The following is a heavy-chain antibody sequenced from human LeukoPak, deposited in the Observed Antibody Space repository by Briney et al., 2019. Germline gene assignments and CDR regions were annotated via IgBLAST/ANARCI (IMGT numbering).Heavy chain of an antibody. Sequence: ASVKVSCKTSGYTFTSYYMHWVRQAPGQGLEWVGIINPSVGSTSYAQKFQGRVTMTRDTSTSTIYMELSSLRSEDTAVYYCARAPDNYGIDDYWGQGTLITVSS. V-gene: IGHV1-46*01. CDR3: ARAPDNYGIDDY. CDR1: GYTFTSYY. J-gene: IGHJ4*02. CDR2: INPSVGST. D-gene: IGHD5-18*01.